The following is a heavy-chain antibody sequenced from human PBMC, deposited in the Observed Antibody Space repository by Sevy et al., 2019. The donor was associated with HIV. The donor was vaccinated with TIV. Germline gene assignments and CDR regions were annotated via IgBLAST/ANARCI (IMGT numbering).Heavy chain of an antibody. V-gene: IGHV3-7*01. Sequence: GGSLRLSCAASGFSFSANWMNWVRQAPGKGQEWVANIKGDGSDKHYVESVEGRFTIARDNAKNLLYLQMNSLRVEDTAVYYCAHETFGRFESWGQGTLVTVSS. CDR3: AHETFGRFES. D-gene: IGHD3-16*01. CDR2: IKGDGSDK. J-gene: IGHJ4*02. CDR1: GFSFSANW.